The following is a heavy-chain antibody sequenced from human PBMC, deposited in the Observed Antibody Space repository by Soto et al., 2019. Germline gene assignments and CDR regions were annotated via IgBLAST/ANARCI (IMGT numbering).Heavy chain of an antibody. J-gene: IGHJ3*02. CDR2: IYHSGST. CDR1: SGSISSSNW. D-gene: IGHD3-10*01. Sequence: QVQLQESGPGLVKPSGTLSLTCAVSSGSISSSNWWSWVRQPPGKGLEWIGEIYHSGSTNYNPSHKRRVTISVDKSKNQFSLKLSSVTAADTAVYYCARVGYYYGSGSYYNYAFDIWGQGTMVTVSS. CDR3: ARVGYYYGSGSYYNYAFDI. V-gene: IGHV4-4*02.